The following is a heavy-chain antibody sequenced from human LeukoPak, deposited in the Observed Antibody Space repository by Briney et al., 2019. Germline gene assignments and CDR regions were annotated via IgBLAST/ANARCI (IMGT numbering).Heavy chain of an antibody. CDR1: GLTAGIKF. Sequence: AGGSLRLSCAASGLTAGIKFMSWVRQAPGKGLEWVSILYRGVSTSYADSVRGRFTISRDNSKNTVYVLMNRQRAEDTAVYYCATTQIAAAGYYYALDVWGQGTTVTVSS. CDR2: LYRGVST. J-gene: IGHJ6*02. V-gene: IGHV3-66*01. D-gene: IGHD6-13*01. CDR3: ATTQIAAAGYYYALDV.